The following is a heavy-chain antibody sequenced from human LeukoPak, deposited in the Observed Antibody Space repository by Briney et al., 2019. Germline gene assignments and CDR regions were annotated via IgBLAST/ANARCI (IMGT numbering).Heavy chain of an antibody. D-gene: IGHD4-23*01. Sequence: SQTLSLTCTVSGGSISSGSYYWSWIRQPAGKELEWIGRIYTSGSTNYNPSLKSRVTISVDTSKNQFSLKLSSVTAADTAVYYCASSTMVVTPLSDHIDYWGQGTLVTVSS. CDR2: IYTSGST. CDR1: GGSISSGSYY. J-gene: IGHJ4*02. V-gene: IGHV4-61*02. CDR3: ASSTMVVTPLSDHIDY.